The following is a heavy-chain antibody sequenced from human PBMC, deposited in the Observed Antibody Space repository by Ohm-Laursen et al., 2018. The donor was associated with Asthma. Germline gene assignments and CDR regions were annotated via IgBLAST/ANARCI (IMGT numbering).Heavy chain of an antibody. D-gene: IGHD5-24*01. Sequence: SDTLSLTCAVSGGSISSYYWSWIRQPPGKGLEWIGYIYYSGSTNYNPSLKSRVTISVDTSKNQFSLKLSSVTAADTAVYYCARGLERGHYGMDVWGQGTTVTVSS. CDR3: ARGLERGHYGMDV. J-gene: IGHJ6*02. CDR2: IYYSGST. CDR1: GGSISSYY. V-gene: IGHV4-59*07.